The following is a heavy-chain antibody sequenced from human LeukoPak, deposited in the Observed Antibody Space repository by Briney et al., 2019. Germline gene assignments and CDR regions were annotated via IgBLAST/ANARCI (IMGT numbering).Heavy chain of an antibody. V-gene: IGHV4-59*08. CDR3: ARHSLDSGSFLLFDY. D-gene: IGHD1-26*01. CDR2: YSGST. Sequence: PSETLSLTCTVSGGSISSYYWSWIRQPPGKGLEWIGYYSGSTNYNPSLKSRVTISVDTSKNQFSLKLSSVTAADTAVYYCARHSLDSGSFLLFDYWGQGTLVTVSS. CDR1: GGSISSYY. J-gene: IGHJ4*02.